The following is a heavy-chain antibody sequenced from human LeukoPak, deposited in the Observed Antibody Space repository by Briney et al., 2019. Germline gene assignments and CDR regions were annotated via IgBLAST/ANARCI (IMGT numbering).Heavy chain of an antibody. CDR3: ARASITMVRGVDY. J-gene: IGHJ4*02. V-gene: IGHV4-59*12. CDR1: GGSISSYY. Sequence: SETLSLTCTVSGGSISSYYWSWIRQPPGKGLEWIGYIYYSGSTNYNPSLKSRVTISVDTSKNQFSLNLSSVTAADTAVYYCARASITMVRGVDYWGQGTLVTVSS. CDR2: IYYSGST. D-gene: IGHD3-10*01.